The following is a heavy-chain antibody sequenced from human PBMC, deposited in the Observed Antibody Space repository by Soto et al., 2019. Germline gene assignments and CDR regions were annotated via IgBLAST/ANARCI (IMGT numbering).Heavy chain of an antibody. V-gene: IGHV4-59*02. J-gene: IGHJ3*02. CDR1: GGSVSSYY. Sequence: SETLSLTCTVSGGSVSSYYWSWIRQPPGKGLEWIGYIYYSGSTNYYPSLKSRVTISVDTSKNQFSLKLSSVTAADTAVYYCARDWYGDDAFDIWGQGTMVTVSS. CDR3: ARDWYGDDAFDI. D-gene: IGHD4-17*01. CDR2: IYYSGST.